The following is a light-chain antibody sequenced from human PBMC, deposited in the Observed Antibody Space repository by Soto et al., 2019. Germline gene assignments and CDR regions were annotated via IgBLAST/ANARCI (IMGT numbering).Light chain of an antibody. CDR1: SSDIGSYNL. CDR2: DGS. J-gene: IGLJ2*01. V-gene: IGLV2-23*01. CDR3: CSYAGSSTL. Sequence: QSALTQPASESGSPGQSISISCTGTSSDIGSYNLVSWYQQYPGIAPKLMIYDGSKRPSGVSNRFSGSKSGNTASLTISGLQAEDEADYYCCSYAGSSTLFGGGTKLTVL.